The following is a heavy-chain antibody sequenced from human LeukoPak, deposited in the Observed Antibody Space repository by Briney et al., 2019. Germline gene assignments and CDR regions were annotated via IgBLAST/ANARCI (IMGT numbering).Heavy chain of an antibody. CDR3: ASFAGTINSFDY. V-gene: IGHV1-69*05. Sequence: SVKVSCKASGGTFSSYAISWVRQAPGQGLEWMGGIIPIFGTANYAQKFQGRVTITTDESTSTAYMELSSLRSEDTAVYYCASFAGTINSFDYWGQGTLVTVSS. CDR1: GGTFSSYA. D-gene: IGHD1-7*01. CDR2: IIPIFGTA. J-gene: IGHJ4*02.